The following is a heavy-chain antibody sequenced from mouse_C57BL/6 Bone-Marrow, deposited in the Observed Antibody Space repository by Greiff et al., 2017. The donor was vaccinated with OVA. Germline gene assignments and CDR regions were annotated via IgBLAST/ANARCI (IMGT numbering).Heavy chain of an antibody. CDR2: ISDGGSYT. CDR1: GFTFSSYA. Sequence: EVQLVESGGGLVKPGGSLKLSCAASGFTFSSYAMSWVRQTPEKRLEWVATISDGGSYTYYPDNVKGRFTISRDNAKNNLYLQMSHLKSEDTAMYYCARDRYGSSYDWYFDVWGTWTTVTVSS. D-gene: IGHD1-1*01. J-gene: IGHJ1*03. V-gene: IGHV5-4*01. CDR3: ARDRYGSSYDWYFDV.